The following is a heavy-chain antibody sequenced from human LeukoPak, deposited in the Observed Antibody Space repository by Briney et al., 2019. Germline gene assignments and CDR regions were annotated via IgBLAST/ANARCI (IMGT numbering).Heavy chain of an antibody. Sequence: GGSLRLSCAASGFTFSGYAMSWVRQAPGKGLEWVSTISDNGGRTYYADSVKGRFTISRDNSKNTLYLQMNSLRAEDTAVYYCAKDSPPGDYERGGQGTLVTVSS. CDR3: AKDSPPGDYER. D-gene: IGHD4-17*01. CDR1: GFTFSGYA. CDR2: ISDNGGRT. V-gene: IGHV3-23*01. J-gene: IGHJ4*02.